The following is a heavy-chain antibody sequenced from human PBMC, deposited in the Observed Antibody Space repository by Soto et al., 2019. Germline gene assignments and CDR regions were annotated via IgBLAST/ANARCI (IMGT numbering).Heavy chain of an antibody. J-gene: IGHJ6*02. CDR3: ARVDDYVWGSSRRSFSGMDV. Sequence: SETLSLTCAVYGGSFSGYYWSWIRQPPGKGLEWIGEINHSGSTNYNPSLKSRVTISVDTSKNQFSLKLSSVTAADTAVYYCARVDDYVWGSSRRSFSGMDVWGQGTTVTVSS. CDR2: INHSGST. CDR1: GGSFSGYY. D-gene: IGHD3-16*02. V-gene: IGHV4-34*01.